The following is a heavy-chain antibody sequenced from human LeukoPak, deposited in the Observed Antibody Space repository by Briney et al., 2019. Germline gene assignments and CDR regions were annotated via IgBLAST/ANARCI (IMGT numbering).Heavy chain of an antibody. Sequence: QPGGSLRLSCGASGFTFSSYEVNWVRQAPGKGLEWVSYISSSGTTIYYADAVKGRFTISRDNAKNSLYLQMNSLRAEDTAVYYCARRWGDSSSPLDSWGQGTLVTVSS. D-gene: IGHD3-22*01. V-gene: IGHV3-48*03. J-gene: IGHJ4*02. CDR3: ARRWGDSSSPLDS. CDR1: GFTFSSYE. CDR2: ISSSGTTI.